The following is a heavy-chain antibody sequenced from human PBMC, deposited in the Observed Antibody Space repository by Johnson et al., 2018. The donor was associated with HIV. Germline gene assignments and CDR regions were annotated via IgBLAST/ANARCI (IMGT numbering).Heavy chain of an antibody. Sequence: QGQLVESGGGVVQPGRSLRLSCAASGFTFSSYAMHWVRQAPGKGLEWVAVISYDGSNKYYADSVKGRFTISRDNSKNTLYLQMNSLRAEDTAVYYCARPVAGMNDAFDIWGQGTMVTVSS. CDR2: ISYDGSNK. CDR3: ARPVAGMNDAFDI. CDR1: GFTFSSYA. J-gene: IGHJ3*02. V-gene: IGHV3-30-3*01. D-gene: IGHD6-19*01.